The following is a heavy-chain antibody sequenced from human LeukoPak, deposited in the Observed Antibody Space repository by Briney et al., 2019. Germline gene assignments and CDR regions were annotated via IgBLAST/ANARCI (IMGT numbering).Heavy chain of an antibody. J-gene: IGHJ4*02. Sequence: KSSETLSLTCTVSGGSISSGGYYWRWIRQHPGKGLEWIGYIYYSGSTYYNPSLKSRFTISVDTSKNQFSLKLSSVTAAVTAVYYCARDRGYVGRYYFDYWGQGTLVTVSS. CDR3: ARDRGYVGRYYFDY. D-gene: IGHD5-12*01. CDR2: IYYSGST. CDR1: GGSISSGGYY. V-gene: IGHV4-31*03.